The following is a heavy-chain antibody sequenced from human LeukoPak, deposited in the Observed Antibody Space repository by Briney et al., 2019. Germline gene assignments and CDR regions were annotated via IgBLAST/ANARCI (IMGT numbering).Heavy chain of an antibody. D-gene: IGHD2-21*02. CDR2: ISRSGSTI. J-gene: IGHJ4*02. CDR3: ARIQGDSVSI. V-gene: IGHV3-48*03. CDR1: GFTFSSYE. Sequence: GGSLRLSCAASGFTFSSYEMNWVRQAPGKGLEWVSYISRSGSTIYYADSVKGRFTISRDNAKNSLYLQMNSLRAEDTAVYYCARIQGDSVSIWGQGTLVTVSS.